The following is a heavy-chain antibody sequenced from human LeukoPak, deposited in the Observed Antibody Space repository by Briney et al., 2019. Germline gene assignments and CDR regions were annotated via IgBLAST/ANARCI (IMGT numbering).Heavy chain of an antibody. D-gene: IGHD1-26*01. CDR2: ISSDVYDGTTE. V-gene: IGHV3-30-3*01. CDR1: GFTFSDYA. Sequence: GGSLRLSCSASGFTFSDYAMDWVRQAPGKGLECVAVISSDVYDGTTEYYADSVKGRFTISRDNSKNTVYLQMNSLRAEDTAVYYCAKDGDGATSFDYWGQGTLVTVSS. CDR3: AKDGDGATSFDY. J-gene: IGHJ4*02.